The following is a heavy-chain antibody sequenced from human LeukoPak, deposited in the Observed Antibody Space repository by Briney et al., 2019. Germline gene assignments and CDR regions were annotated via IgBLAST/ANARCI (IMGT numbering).Heavy chain of an antibody. D-gene: IGHD4-17*01. J-gene: IGHJ3*02. Sequence: GGSLRLSCAASGFTFSTYSMNWVRQTPGKGLEWVSSITSSSVYIYYADSVKGRFTISRDNAKNSLYLQMNSLRAEDTAVYYCARDRIIYGDYGDAFDIWGQGTMVTVSS. CDR2: ITSSSVYI. CDR3: ARDRIIYGDYGDAFDI. CDR1: GFTFSTYS. V-gene: IGHV3-21*01.